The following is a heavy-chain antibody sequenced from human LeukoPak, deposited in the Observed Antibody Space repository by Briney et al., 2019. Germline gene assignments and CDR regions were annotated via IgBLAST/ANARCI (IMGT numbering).Heavy chain of an antibody. D-gene: IGHD3-10*01. V-gene: IGHV1-2*02. CDR3: ARVNYYGSGSYYDDY. CDR1: GYTFTGYY. J-gene: IGHJ4*02. CDR2: INPNSGGT. Sequence: ASVKVSCKASGYTFTGYYMHWVRQAPGQGLEWMGWINPNSGGTNYAQKFQGRVTMTRDTSISTAYMELSRLRSDDTAVYYCARVNYYGSGSYYDDYWGQGTLVTVSS.